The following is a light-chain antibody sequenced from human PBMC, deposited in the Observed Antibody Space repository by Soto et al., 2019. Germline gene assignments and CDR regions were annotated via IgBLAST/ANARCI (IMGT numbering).Light chain of an antibody. J-gene: IGLJ1*01. V-gene: IGLV2-14*01. Sequence: QSALTQPASVSGSPGQSITISCTGTSSDVGGYNFVSWYQQQSGKAPKLMIHEVSNRPSGVSNRFSGSKSGNTASLTISGLQAEDEADYYCSSFTRSRAYVFGSGTKVTAL. CDR2: EVS. CDR1: SSDVGGYNF. CDR3: SSFTRSRAYV.